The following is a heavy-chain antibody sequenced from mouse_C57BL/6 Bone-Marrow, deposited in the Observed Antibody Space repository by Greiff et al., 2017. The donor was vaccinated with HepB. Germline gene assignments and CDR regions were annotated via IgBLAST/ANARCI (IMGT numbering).Heavy chain of an antibody. Sequence: EVQLQQSGPELVKPGASVKISCKASGYTFTDYYMNWVKQSHGKSLEWIGDINPNNGGTSYNQKFKGKATLTVDKSSSTAYMELRSLTSEDSAVYYCVPYYSNPYWYFDVWGTGTTVTVSS. J-gene: IGHJ1*03. CDR2: INPNNGGT. CDR3: VPYYSNPYWYFDV. V-gene: IGHV1-26*01. CDR1: GYTFTDYY. D-gene: IGHD2-5*01.